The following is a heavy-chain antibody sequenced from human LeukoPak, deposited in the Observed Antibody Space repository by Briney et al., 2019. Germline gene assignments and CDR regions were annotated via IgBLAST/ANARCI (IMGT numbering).Heavy chain of an antibody. V-gene: IGHV4-39*01. D-gene: IGHD3-3*01. CDR2: IYYSGST. Sequence: SETLSLTCTVSGGSISSSNYCWGWLRQPPGKGLEGIGSIYYSGSTYYNPSLKSRVAMSVDTSKNQFSLKLSSVTAADTAVYYCARQGRFLESLLFDYWGQGTLATVSS. CDR1: GGSISSSNYC. CDR3: ARQGRFLESLLFDY. J-gene: IGHJ4*02.